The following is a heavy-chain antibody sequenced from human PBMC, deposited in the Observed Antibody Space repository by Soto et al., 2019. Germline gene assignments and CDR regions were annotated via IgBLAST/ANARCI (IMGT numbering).Heavy chain of an antibody. CDR1: GYSFTSYW. J-gene: IGHJ4*02. CDR2: IDPSDSYT. CDR3: ASKEYKYVSSGYFY. D-gene: IGHD3-22*01. Sequence: PGESLKISCKGSGYSFTSYWISWVRQMPGKGLEWMGRIDPSDSYTNYSPSFQGHVTISADKSISTAYLQWTSLKASDTSMYYCASKEYKYVSSGYFYWGQGTLVTVSS. V-gene: IGHV5-10-1*01.